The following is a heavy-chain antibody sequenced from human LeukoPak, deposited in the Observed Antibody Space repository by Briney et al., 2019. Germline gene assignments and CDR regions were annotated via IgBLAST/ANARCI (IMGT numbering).Heavy chain of an antibody. D-gene: IGHD2-2*01. Sequence: SVKVSCKASGGTFSSYAISWVRQAPGQGLEWMGGIIPIFGTANYAQKFQGRVTITTDESTSTAYMELSSLRSEDTAVYYCARDPPPHYCSSTSCYGPPGAFDIWGQGTMVTVSS. CDR3: ARDPPPHYCSSTSCYGPPGAFDI. CDR2: IIPIFGTA. CDR1: GGTFSSYA. J-gene: IGHJ3*02. V-gene: IGHV1-69*05.